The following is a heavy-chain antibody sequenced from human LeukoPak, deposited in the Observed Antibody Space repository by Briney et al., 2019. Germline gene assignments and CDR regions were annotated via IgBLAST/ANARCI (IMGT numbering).Heavy chain of an antibody. CDR3: AKMELLWFGEPIDY. J-gene: IGHJ4*02. Sequence: GGSLRLSCAASGSTFSSYGMSWVRQAPGKGLEWVSAISGSGGSTYYADSVKGRFTISRDNSKNTLYLQMNSLRAEDTAVYYCAKMELLWFGEPIDYWGQGTLVTVSS. V-gene: IGHV3-23*01. D-gene: IGHD3-10*01. CDR2: ISGSGGST. CDR1: GSTFSSYG.